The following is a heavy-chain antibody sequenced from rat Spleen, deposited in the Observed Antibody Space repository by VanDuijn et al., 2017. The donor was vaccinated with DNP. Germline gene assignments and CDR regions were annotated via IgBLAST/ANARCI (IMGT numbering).Heavy chain of an antibody. D-gene: IGHD1-7*01. J-gene: IGHJ2*01. Sequence: EVQLVDSGGGLVQPGRSLKLSCEASGFTFSDHYMAWVRQAPKTGLEWVAIISTSGSRTYYPDSVQGRFTVSRDNAKSSLYLEMISLKSEDTATYYCARRTMGSTPGYFDYWGRGVMVTVSS. V-gene: IGHV5-7*01. CDR2: ISTSGSRT. CDR1: GFTFSDHY. CDR3: ARRTMGSTPGYFDY.